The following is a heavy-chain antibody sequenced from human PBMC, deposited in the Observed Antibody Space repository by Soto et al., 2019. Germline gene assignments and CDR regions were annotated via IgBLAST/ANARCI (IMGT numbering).Heavy chain of an antibody. CDR2: ISAYNGNT. J-gene: IGHJ6*02. Sequence: WASVKVSCKASGYTFTSYGISWVRQAPGQGLEWTGWISAYNGNTNYAQKLQGRVTMTTDTSTSTAYMELRSLRSDDTAVYYCARVGIVVVPAADYYYYGMDVWGQGTTVTVSS. V-gene: IGHV1-18*04. CDR1: GYTFTSYG. D-gene: IGHD2-2*01. CDR3: ARVGIVVVPAADYYYYGMDV.